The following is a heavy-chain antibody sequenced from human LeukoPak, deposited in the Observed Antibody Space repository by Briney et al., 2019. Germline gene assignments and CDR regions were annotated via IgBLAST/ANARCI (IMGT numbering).Heavy chain of an antibody. CDR1: GFTFTSYA. J-gene: IGHJ6*03. CDR3: ANTLARHSYNIDV. V-gene: IGHV3-23*05. Sequence: GGSLRLSCAASGFTFTSYAMTWVRQAPGKGLEWVSGISNNGSSTYYADSVKGRFTISRDNSKNTLYLQLNSLRAEGTAVYYCANTLARHSYNIDVWGHRTTVTVSS. CDR2: ISNNGSST.